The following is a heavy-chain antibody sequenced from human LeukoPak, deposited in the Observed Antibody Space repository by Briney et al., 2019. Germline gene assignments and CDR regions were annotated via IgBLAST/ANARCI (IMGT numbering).Heavy chain of an antibody. D-gene: IGHD1/OR15-1a*01. J-gene: IGHJ4*02. CDR1: GFTFDSYA. CDR3: AKGKGLIKPTTRPADY. CDR2: ISNDGRGT. Sequence: GGPLRLSCAASGFTFDSYAMTWVRQAPGKGLEWVSTISNDGRGTYYPDSVKGRFTISRDNSKSTMDLQMNSLRAEDTAVYYCAKGKGLIKPTTRPADYWGQGALVTVSS. V-gene: IGHV3-23*01.